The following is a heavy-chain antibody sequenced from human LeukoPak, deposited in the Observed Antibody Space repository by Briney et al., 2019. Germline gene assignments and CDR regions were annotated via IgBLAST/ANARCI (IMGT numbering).Heavy chain of an antibody. CDR2: IYSGGST. D-gene: IGHD6-19*01. CDR1: GFTVSSNY. Sequence: VGSLPLPRAASGFTVSSNYMSWVRQAPGKGLEWVSVIYSGGSTYYADSVKGRFTISRLNSNNTLYLQMNSLRAEDTAVYYCARDPGYSSGWSKYYFDYWGQGTLVTVSS. CDR3: ARDPGYSSGWSKYYFDY. V-gene: IGHV3-53*04. J-gene: IGHJ4*02.